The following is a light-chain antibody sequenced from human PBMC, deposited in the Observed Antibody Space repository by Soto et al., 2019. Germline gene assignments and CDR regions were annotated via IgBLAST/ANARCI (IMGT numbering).Light chain of an antibody. V-gene: IGKV1-5*01. Sequence: DIRMTQSASTLSASLGDRVTITCRTSYSITKWLAWYQQKPVKSPKLLFYDASSLESGVPSRFTGSGSGTDFTLTISSLQPDDFATYYCQHFRTFGQGTKVDIK. CDR1: YSITKW. J-gene: IGKJ1*01. CDR3: QHFRT. CDR2: DAS.